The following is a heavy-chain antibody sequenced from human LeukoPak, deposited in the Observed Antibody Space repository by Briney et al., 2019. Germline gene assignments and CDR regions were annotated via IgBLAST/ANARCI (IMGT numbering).Heavy chain of an antibody. CDR1: GFTFSNYA. CDR2: ITRFTGTT. CDR3: ARDTRLMYYFDF. Sequence: GGSLRLSCAASGFTFSNYAMTWVRQAPGRGLEWISTITRFTGTTYYADSVKGRFTISRGDSNNTLYLQMNNLRAGDTAVYYCARDTRLMYYFDFWGQGALVTVSS. J-gene: IGHJ4*02. V-gene: IGHV3-23*01. D-gene: IGHD2-2*01.